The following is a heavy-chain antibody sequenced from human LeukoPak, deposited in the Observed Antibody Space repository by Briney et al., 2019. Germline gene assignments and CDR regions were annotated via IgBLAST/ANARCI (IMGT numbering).Heavy chain of an antibody. J-gene: IGHJ4*02. CDR1: GGTLSSFA. D-gene: IGHD2-2*01. CDR2: VIPIYETT. Sequence: ASVKVSCKASGGTLSSFAISWVRQAPGQGLEWMGTVIPIYETTNYAQKFQGRVTIAADESANTAYMELSSLRPDDTAVYYCARLYCVTTSCSVYFDYWGQGTLLTVSS. V-gene: IGHV1-69*13. CDR3: ARLYCVTTSCSVYFDY.